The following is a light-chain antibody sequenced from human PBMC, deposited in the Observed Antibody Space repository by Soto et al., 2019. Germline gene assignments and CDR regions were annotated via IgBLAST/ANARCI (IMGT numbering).Light chain of an antibody. CDR1: QSVSSSY. J-gene: IGKJ1*01. V-gene: IGKV3-20*01. CDR2: GAS. CDR3: QQYGSSPWT. Sequence: ESVWMQSKGTLSFSPGERATLSCRASQSVSSSYLAWYQQKPGQAPRLLIYGASSRATGIPDRFSGSGSGTDFTLTISRLEPEDFAVYYCQQYGSSPWTFGQGTKVDIK.